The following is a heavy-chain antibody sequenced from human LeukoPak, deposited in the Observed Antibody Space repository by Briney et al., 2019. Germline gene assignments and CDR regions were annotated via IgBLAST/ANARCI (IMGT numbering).Heavy chain of an antibody. D-gene: IGHD3-10*01. V-gene: IGHV3-11*01. CDR1: GFTFSDYY. CDR3: ARSYGSGSYPLYYYYGMDV. J-gene: IGHJ6*02. CDR2: ISSSGSTI. Sequence: PGGSLRLSCAASGFTFSDYYMSWIRQAPGKGLEWVSYISSSGSTIYYVDSVKGRFTISRDNAKNSLYLQMNSLRAEDTAVYYCARSYGSGSYPLYYYYGMDVWGQGTTVTVSS.